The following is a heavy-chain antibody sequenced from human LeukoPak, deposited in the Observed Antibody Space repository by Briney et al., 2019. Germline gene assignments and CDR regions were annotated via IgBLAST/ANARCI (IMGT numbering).Heavy chain of an antibody. J-gene: IGHJ4*02. CDR1: GGSISRGGYY. CDR3: ARGYGEDEYFDY. CDR2: IYYSGST. V-gene: IGHV4-31*03. Sequence: PSETLSLTCTVSGGSISRGGYYWSWIRQHPGKGLEWIGYIYYSGSTYYNPSLKSRVTISVDTSKNQFSLKLTSVTAADTAAYYCARGYGEDEYFDYWGQGTLVTVSS. D-gene: IGHD4-17*01.